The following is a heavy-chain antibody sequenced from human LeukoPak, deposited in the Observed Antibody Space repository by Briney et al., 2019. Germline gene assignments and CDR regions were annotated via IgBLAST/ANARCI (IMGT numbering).Heavy chain of an antibody. CDR2: IHYTGAT. D-gene: IGHD3-9*01. J-gene: IGHJ4*02. Sequence: SETLSLTCAVYGGSITGYYWSWIRQTPGRGLEWVGEIHYTGATSYNPSLKSRATISTDTSKNQFSLRLSSVTAADTAVYYCARGNILTGYCFDFWAREPWSPSPQ. CDR3: ARGNILTGYCFDF. V-gene: IGHV4-34*01. CDR1: GGSITGYY.